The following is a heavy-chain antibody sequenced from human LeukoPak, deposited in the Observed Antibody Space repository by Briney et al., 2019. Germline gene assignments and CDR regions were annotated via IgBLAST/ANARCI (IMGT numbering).Heavy chain of an antibody. Sequence: SETLSLTCTVSGGSFSSYYRSWIRQPPGKGLEWIGYIYYSGSTKYNPSLKSRVTISVDTSKNQFSLKLSSVTAADTAVYYCARGIGYCSGGSCSDLYYYYMDVWGKGTTVTVSS. J-gene: IGHJ6*03. V-gene: IGHV4-59*01. D-gene: IGHD2-15*01. CDR1: GGSFSSYY. CDR3: ARGIGYCSGGSCSDLYYYYMDV. CDR2: IYYSGST.